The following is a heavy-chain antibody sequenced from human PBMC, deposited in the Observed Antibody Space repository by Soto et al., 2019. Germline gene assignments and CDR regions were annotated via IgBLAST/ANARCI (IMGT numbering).Heavy chain of an antibody. CDR3: ARGRCTNGVCFMNGMDG. Sequence: SVKVSCKASGGTFSSYAISWVRQAPGQGLEWMGGIIPIFGTANYAQKFQGRVTITADESTSTAYMELSSLRSEDTAVYYCARGRCTNGVCFMNGMDGWGQGTTVTFSS. CDR1: GGTFSSYA. D-gene: IGHD2-8*01. V-gene: IGHV1-69*13. J-gene: IGHJ6*02. CDR2: IIPIFGTA.